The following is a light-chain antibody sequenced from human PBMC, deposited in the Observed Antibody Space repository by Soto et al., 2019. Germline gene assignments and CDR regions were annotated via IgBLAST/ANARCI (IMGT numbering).Light chain of an antibody. CDR2: NVN. J-gene: IGLJ1*01. CDR1: SSDVGSYDY. Sequence: QSALIQPPSVSGSPGQSVTISCTGTSSDVGSYDYVSWYQQHPGTVPKPMIYNVNTRPSGVPDRFSGSKSGNSASLTISGLQADDEADYYCCSLTTSHTYVFGSGTKVTVL. V-gene: IGLV2-11*01. CDR3: CSLTTSHTYV.